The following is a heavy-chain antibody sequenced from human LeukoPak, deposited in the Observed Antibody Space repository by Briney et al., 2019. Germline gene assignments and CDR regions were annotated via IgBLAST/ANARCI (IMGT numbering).Heavy chain of an antibody. V-gene: IGHV3-23*01. CDR3: AKSTKYYYDSSLDY. Sequence: GGSLRLSCAASGFTFSSYAMSWVRQAPGKGLEWVSAICGSGGSTYYADSVKGRFTISRDNSKNTLYLQMNSLRAEDTAVYYCAKSTKYYYDSSLDYWGQGTLVTVSS. CDR2: ICGSGGST. D-gene: IGHD3-22*01. CDR1: GFTFSSYA. J-gene: IGHJ4*02.